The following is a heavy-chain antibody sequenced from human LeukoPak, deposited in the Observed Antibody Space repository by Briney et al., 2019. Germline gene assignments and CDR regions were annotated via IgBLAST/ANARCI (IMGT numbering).Heavy chain of an antibody. J-gene: IGHJ4*02. D-gene: IGHD4-17*01. Sequence: GGSLRLSCVASGFAFSSYWMSWVRQAPGKGLEWVSYISSGSSTIYYADSVKGRFTISRDNAKNSLYLQMNSLRAEDTAVYYCARVRNLRGDYWGQGTLVTVSS. CDR1: GFAFSSYW. CDR2: ISSGSSTI. V-gene: IGHV3-48*01. CDR3: ARVRNLRGDY.